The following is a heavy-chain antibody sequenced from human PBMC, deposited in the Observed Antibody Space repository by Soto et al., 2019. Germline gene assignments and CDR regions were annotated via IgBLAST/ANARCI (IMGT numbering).Heavy chain of an antibody. D-gene: IGHD6-13*01. J-gene: IGHJ5*02. CDR2: IFSNDEK. CDR1: GFSLSNAGLG. CDR3: ASTYSTSWYWLDP. Sequence: QVTVKESGPVLVKPTETLTLTCTVSGFSLSNAGLGVSWIRQPPGKALEWLAHIFSNDEKSYSTSLKSRLTISKDTSKSQVVLTRTNMDPVDTATYYCASTYSTSWYWLDPWGQGTLVTVSS. V-gene: IGHV2-26*04.